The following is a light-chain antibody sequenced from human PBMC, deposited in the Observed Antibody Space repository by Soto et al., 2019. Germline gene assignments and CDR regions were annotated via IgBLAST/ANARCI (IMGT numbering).Light chain of an antibody. CDR1: QSVSSSF. Sequence: EIVLTQSPGTLSLSPGEGATLSCRASQSVSSSFLAWFQQKPGQAPRLLIYGTSNRATGIPDRFSGSGSGKDFTLTISRLEPEDFAVYYCQQYANSPRTFGQGTKVEIK. CDR3: QQYANSPRT. J-gene: IGKJ1*01. CDR2: GTS. V-gene: IGKV3-20*01.